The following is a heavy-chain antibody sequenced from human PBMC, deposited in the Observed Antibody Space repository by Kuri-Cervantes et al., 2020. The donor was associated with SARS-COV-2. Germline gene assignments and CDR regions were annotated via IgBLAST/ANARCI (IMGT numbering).Heavy chain of an antibody. CDR3: ARDGLTGYYDYHMDV. CDR2: IYHSGST. V-gene: IGHV4-59*11. D-gene: IGHD3-9*01. Sequence: SETLSLTCTVPGGSISSHYWSWIRQPPGKGLEWIGSIYHSGSTYYNPSLKSRVTISVDTSKNQFSLKLSSVTAADTAVYYCARDGLTGYYDYHMDVWGKGTTVTVSS. CDR1: GGSISSHY. J-gene: IGHJ6*03.